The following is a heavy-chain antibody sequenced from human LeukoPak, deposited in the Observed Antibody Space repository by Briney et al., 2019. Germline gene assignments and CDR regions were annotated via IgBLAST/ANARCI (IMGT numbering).Heavy chain of an antibody. CDR2: IKSKTDGGTT. V-gene: IGHV3-15*01. CDR1: GFTFSNAW. D-gene: IGHD1/OR15-1a*01. Sequence: NPGGSLRLSCAASGFTFSNAWMSWVRQAPGKGREWVGRIKSKTDGGTTDYAAPVKGRFTISRDDSKNTLYLQMNSLKTEDTAVYYCTTRYNWNNGVTFDYWGQGTLVTVSS. J-gene: IGHJ4*02. CDR3: TTRYNWNNGVTFDY.